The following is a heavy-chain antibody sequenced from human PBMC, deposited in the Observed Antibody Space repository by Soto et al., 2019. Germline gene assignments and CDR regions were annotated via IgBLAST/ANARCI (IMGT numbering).Heavy chain of an antibody. CDR3: ASSPPAMVAPNI. D-gene: IGHD5-18*01. CDR2: VYYSGST. CDR1: GGSVISYS. V-gene: IGHV4-59*02. Sequence: SKTLSVTCTVSGGSVISYSWTWGRQPPGKGLEWIGYVYYSGSTHYNPSLKSRVTISLDTSKNQFSLKLTSVTAADTAMYFCASSPPAMVAPNIWGQGTLVTVSS. J-gene: IGHJ4*02.